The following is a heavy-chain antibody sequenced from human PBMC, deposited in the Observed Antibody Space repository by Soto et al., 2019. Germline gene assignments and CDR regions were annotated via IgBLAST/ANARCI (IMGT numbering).Heavy chain of an antibody. Sequence: QPGGSLRLSCAASGFTFSSYAMSWVRQAPGKGLEWVSAISGSGGSTYYADSVKGRFTISRDNSKNTLYLQMNSLRAEDTAVYYCAKDKISSGWTRTYYYYGMDVWGQGTTVTVS. CDR1: GFTFSSYA. V-gene: IGHV3-23*01. J-gene: IGHJ6*02. D-gene: IGHD6-19*01. CDR3: AKDKISSGWTRTYYYYGMDV. CDR2: ISGSGGST.